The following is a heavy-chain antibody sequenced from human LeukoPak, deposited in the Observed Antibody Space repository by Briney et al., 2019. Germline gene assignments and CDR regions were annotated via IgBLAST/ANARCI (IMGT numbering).Heavy chain of an antibody. V-gene: IGHV4-59*01. CDR2: IYYSGST. D-gene: IGHD3-22*01. CDR3: ARSFSPNYYDLLDY. Sequence: SETLSLTCTVSGGSMSTYYWSWIRQPLGKGLEWIGYIYYSGSTNYNPSLKSRFTISLDTSKNQFSLKLNSVTAADTAMYYCARSFSPNYYDLLDYWGQGTLVTVSS. J-gene: IGHJ4*02. CDR1: GGSMSTYY.